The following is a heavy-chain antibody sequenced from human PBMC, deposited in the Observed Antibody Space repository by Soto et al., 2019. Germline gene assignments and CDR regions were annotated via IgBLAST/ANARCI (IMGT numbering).Heavy chain of an antibody. V-gene: IGHV4-30-2*01. D-gene: IGHD3-22*01. J-gene: IGHJ4*02. CDR2: IYHGGST. CDR3: ARGGAGSGYYLFDS. CDR1: GGSISSGGYS. Sequence: SETLSLTCGVSGGSISSGGYSGAWIRQPPGKGLEWIGYIYHGGSTYYSPSLKSRVTISLDRSKNQFSLELRSVPAAHTAVYYCARGGAGSGYYLFDSWGQGTLVTVSS.